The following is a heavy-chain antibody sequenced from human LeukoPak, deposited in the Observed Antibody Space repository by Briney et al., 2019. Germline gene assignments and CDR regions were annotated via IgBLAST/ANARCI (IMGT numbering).Heavy chain of an antibody. CDR3: ANLWFGELSGDAFDI. Sequence: SVKVSCKASGGTFGSYAISWVRQAPGQGLEWMGGIIPIFGTANYAQKFQGRVTITADESTSTAYMELSSLRSEDTAVYYCANLWFGELSGDAFDIWGQGTMVTVSS. CDR1: GGTFGSYA. D-gene: IGHD3-10*01. CDR2: IIPIFGTA. J-gene: IGHJ3*02. V-gene: IGHV1-69*01.